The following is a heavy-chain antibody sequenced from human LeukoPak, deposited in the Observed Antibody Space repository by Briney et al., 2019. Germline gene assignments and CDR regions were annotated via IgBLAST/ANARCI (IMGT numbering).Heavy chain of an antibody. V-gene: IGHV1-8*03. CDR1: GYTFTSYD. Sequence: ASVKVSCKASGYTFTSYDINWVRQATGQGLEWMGWMNPNSGNTGYAQKFQGRVTITRNTSISTAYMELSSLRFEDTAVYYCARGHRLSYSSSSFYYYMDVWGKGTTVTVSS. D-gene: IGHD6-6*01. CDR2: MNPNSGNT. CDR3: ARGHRLSYSSSSFYYYMDV. J-gene: IGHJ6*03.